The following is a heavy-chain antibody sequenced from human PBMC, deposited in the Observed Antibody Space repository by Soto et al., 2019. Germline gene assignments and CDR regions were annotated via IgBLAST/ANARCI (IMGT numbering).Heavy chain of an antibody. V-gene: IGHV3-74*01. CDR2: INSDGSST. CDR1: GFTFSSYW. Sequence: EVQLVESGGGLVQPGGSLRLSCAASGFTFSSYWMHWVRQAPGKGLVWVSRINSDGSSTSYADSVKGRFTISRDNAKNTLYLQMNSLRAEDTAVYYCARAWPNPRAAAFDIWGQGTMDTVSS. J-gene: IGHJ3*02. CDR3: ARAWPNPRAAAFDI.